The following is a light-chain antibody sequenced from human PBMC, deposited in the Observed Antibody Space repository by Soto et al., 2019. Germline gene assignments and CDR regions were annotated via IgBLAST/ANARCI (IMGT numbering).Light chain of an antibody. Sequence: QSVLTQSPSAFASLGASVKLTCTLSSGHSSYAIAWHQQQPEKGPRYLMKLNSDGSHSKGDGIPDRFSGSSSGAERYLTISSLQSEDEADYYCQTWGTGIPWVFGGGTKLTVL. CDR2: LNSDGSH. CDR1: SGHSSYA. CDR3: QTWGTGIPWV. V-gene: IGLV4-69*01. J-gene: IGLJ3*02.